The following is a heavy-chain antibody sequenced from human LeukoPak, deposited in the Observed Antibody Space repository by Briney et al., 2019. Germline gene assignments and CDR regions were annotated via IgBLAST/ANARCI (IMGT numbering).Heavy chain of an antibody. Sequence: GRSLRLSCAASGFSFEDYAMHWVRQPPGKGLEWVSGVSWNSGNVGYADSVKGRFTISRDNAKNFLYLQMSSLRAEDTALYYCAKAVYGDFQSTVDYWGRGTLVTVSS. CDR2: VSWNSGNV. V-gene: IGHV3-9*01. CDR1: GFSFEDYA. CDR3: AKAVYGDFQSTVDY. J-gene: IGHJ4*02. D-gene: IGHD4-17*01.